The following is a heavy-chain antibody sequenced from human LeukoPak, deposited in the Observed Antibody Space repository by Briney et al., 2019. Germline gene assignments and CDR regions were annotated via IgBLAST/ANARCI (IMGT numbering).Heavy chain of an antibody. Sequence: GRSLRLSCAASGFTFGDYAMHWVRQAPGKGLEWVSGISWNSGSIGYADSVKGRFTISRDNAKNSLYLQMNSLIAEDTALYYCAKDTAAGTRGAFDIWGQGTMVTVSS. J-gene: IGHJ3*02. CDR3: AKDTAAGTRGAFDI. V-gene: IGHV3-9*01. D-gene: IGHD6-13*01. CDR1: GFTFGDYA. CDR2: ISWNSGSI.